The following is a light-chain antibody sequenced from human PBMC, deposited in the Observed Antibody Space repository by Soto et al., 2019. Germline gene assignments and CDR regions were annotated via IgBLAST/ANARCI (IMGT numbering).Light chain of an antibody. Sequence: IVFTQSPSTLSLSPVERATRSFGASQSVSSYLAWYQQKPGQAPRLLIYGASTRATGVPARFSGSGSGTEFTLTISSLQSEDFAVYYCQQYNNWRWTFGQGTKVDIK. CDR3: QQYNNWRWT. J-gene: IGKJ1*01. V-gene: IGKV3-15*01. CDR1: QSVSSY. CDR2: GAS.